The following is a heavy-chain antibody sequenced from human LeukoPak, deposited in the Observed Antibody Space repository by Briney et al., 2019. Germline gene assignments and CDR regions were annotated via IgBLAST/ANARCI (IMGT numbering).Heavy chain of an antibody. CDR1: GYTFTSYG. V-gene: IGHV1-18*01. CDR2: ISAYNGNT. D-gene: IGHD1-1*01. CDR3: ARATYNWNDGYYYYYYMDV. J-gene: IGHJ6*03. Sequence: ASVKVSCKASGYTFTSYGISWVRQAPGQGLEWMGWISAYNGNTNYAQKLQGRVTMTTDTSTSTAYMELRSLRSDGTAVYYCARATYNWNDGYYYYYYMDVWGKGTTVTVSS.